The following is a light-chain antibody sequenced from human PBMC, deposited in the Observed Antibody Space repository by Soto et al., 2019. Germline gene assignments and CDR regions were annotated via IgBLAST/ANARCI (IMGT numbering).Light chain of an antibody. J-gene: IGKJ4*01. V-gene: IGKV3-20*01. CDR2: GAS. CDR3: QQYASSPPLT. CDR1: QSVTSTY. Sequence: EIVLTQSPGTLSLSPGESATLSCRASQSVTSTYLAWYQQKPGQAPRLLIYGASSMATGIPDRFSGSGSGTDFTLTISRLEPEDFAVYYCQQYASSPPLTFGGGTKVEVK.